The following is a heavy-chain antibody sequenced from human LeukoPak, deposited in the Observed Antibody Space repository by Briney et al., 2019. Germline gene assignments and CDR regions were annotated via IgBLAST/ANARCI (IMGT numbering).Heavy chain of an antibody. Sequence: GGSLRLSCAASGFTFSSYAMSWVRQAPGKGLEWVSAISGSGGSTYYADSVKGRFTISRDNSKNTLYLQMNSLRAEDTAVYYCAKTQWELLREPLGFDYWGQGTLVTVSS. CDR3: AKTQWELLREPLGFDY. D-gene: IGHD1-26*01. V-gene: IGHV3-23*01. J-gene: IGHJ4*02. CDR2: ISGSGGST. CDR1: GFTFSSYA.